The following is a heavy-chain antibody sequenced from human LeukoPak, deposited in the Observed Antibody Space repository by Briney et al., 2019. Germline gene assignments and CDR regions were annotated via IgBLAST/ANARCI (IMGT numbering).Heavy chain of an antibody. CDR1: GFTVSSSY. CDR2: IYGGGST. D-gene: IGHD4-23*01. CDR3: ARRGDGGRSFDY. Sequence: PGGSLRLSCAASGFTVSSSYMNWVRQAPGKGLEWVSLIYGGGSTCYADSVKGRFTISRDNSKNTLYLQMNSLRAEDTAVYYCARRGDGGRSFDYWGQGTLVTVSS. J-gene: IGHJ4*02. V-gene: IGHV3-53*01.